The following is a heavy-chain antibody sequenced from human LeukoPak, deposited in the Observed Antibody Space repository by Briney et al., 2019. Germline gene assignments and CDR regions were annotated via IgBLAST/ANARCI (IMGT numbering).Heavy chain of an antibody. J-gene: IGHJ4*02. Sequence: GASVKVSCKASGGTFSSYAISWVRQAPGQGLEWMGGIIPIFGTANYAQKFQGRVTITADESTSTAYMELSSLRSEDTAVYYCARGDSVSSSWEIFDYWGQGTLVTVSS. CDR1: GGTFSSYA. V-gene: IGHV1-69*13. CDR3: ARGDSVSSSWEIFDY. CDR2: IIPIFGTA. D-gene: IGHD6-13*01.